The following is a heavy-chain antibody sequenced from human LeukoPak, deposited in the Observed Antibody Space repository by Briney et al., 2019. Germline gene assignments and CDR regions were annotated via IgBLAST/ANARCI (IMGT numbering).Heavy chain of an antibody. V-gene: IGHV4-39*01. D-gene: IGHD3-10*01. CDR3: ARQVITSHYYGMDV. Sequence: SETLSLTCTVSGGSISSSSYYWGWIRQPPGKGLEWIGSIYYSGSTYYNPSLKSRVTISVDTSKNQFSLKLSSVTAADTAVYYCARQVITSHYYGMDVWGQGTTVTVSS. CDR2: IYYSGST. CDR1: GGSISSSSYY. J-gene: IGHJ6*02.